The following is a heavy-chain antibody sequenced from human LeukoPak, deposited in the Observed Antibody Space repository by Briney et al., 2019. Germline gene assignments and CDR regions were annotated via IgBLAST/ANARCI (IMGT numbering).Heavy chain of an antibody. D-gene: IGHD1-26*01. CDR3: ARSRMGATNFDY. V-gene: IGHV5-51*01. Sequence: GESLKISCLGSGFTFTNYWIAWVRQMLGEGLEWMGIIYPGDSDIRYSPSFQGQVTFSADKSISTAFLQWSSLKASDTAMYYCARSRMGATNFDYWGQGTLVTVSS. CDR1: GFTFTNYW. CDR2: IYPGDSDI. J-gene: IGHJ4*02.